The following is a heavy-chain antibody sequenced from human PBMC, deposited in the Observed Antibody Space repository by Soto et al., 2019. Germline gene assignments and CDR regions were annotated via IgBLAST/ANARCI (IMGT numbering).Heavy chain of an antibody. CDR3: ARASNKRGYSYGPDF. V-gene: IGHV4-31*03. D-gene: IGHD5-18*01. CDR1: GGSISSGGYY. J-gene: IGHJ4*02. Sequence: PSETLSLTCTVSGGSISSGGYYWTWIRQHPGKGLEWIGYNYYSGSTNCNPSLKSRVTISVDTSKTQFSLKLSSVTAADTVLYYCARASNKRGYSYGPDFWGQGALVPVSS. CDR2: NYYSGST.